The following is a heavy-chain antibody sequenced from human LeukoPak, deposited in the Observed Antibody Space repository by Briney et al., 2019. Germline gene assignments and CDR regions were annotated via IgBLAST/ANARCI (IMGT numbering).Heavy chain of an antibody. CDR2: ISSGGGT. J-gene: IGHJ4*02. CDR1: GCTFMNYA. V-gene: IGHV3-23*01. CDR3: ARVEDIDY. Sequence: GGSLRLSCAASGCTFMNYAMSWVRQAQGKGLEWVSSISSGGGTHYPDSVKGRFIIPRDNSKNTLYLQMNSRRAEDTAVYYCARVEDIDYWGQGTLVTVSS.